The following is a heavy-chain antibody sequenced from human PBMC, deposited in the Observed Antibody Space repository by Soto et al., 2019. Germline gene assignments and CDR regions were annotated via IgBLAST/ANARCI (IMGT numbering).Heavy chain of an antibody. J-gene: IGHJ4*02. Sequence: ASVKGSCEASGYTFTSYGISWVRQAPGQGLEWMGWISAYNGNTNYAQKLQGRVTMTTDTSTSTAYMELRSLRSDDTAVYYCARVLELPIFDYWGQGTLVTVSS. CDR2: ISAYNGNT. D-gene: IGHD1-26*01. V-gene: IGHV1-18*01. CDR1: GYTFTSYG. CDR3: ARVLELPIFDY.